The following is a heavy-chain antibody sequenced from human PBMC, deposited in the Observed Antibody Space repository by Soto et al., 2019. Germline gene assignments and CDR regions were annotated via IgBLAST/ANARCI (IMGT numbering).Heavy chain of an antibody. CDR1: GGTFSSYA. Sequence: QVQLVQSGAEVKKPGSSVKVSCKASGGTFSSYAISWVRQAPGQGLEWMGWIIPIFGTANYAQKFQGRVTITADESKSPAYMEMSSLRSEDTAVYYCARVQGLPSISVAGPLAGWGQGTLVTVSS. CDR2: IIPIFGTA. V-gene: IGHV1-69*01. D-gene: IGHD6-19*01. J-gene: IGHJ4*02. CDR3: ARVQGLPSISVAGPLAG.